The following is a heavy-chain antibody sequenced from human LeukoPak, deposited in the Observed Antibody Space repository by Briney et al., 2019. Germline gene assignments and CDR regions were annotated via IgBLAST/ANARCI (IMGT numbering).Heavy chain of an antibody. V-gene: IGHV3-23*01. CDR2: ISASGGST. J-gene: IGHJ3*02. D-gene: IGHD5-12*01. Sequence: HPGGSLRLSCAASGFTFSSYGLSWVRQAPGKGLEWVSAISASGGSTYYADSVKGRFTISRDNSKNTLYLQMNSLRADDTAVFYCANWGSGYEPDAFDIWGQGTMVTVSS. CDR1: GFTFSSYG. CDR3: ANWGSGYEPDAFDI.